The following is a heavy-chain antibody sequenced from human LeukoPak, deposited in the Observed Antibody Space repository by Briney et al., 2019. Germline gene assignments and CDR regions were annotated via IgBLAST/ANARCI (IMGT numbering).Heavy chain of an antibody. Sequence: SETLSLTCSVSGGSLSTYSWNWIRQPPGKGLEWIGSVYYSGGTNYNPSLKSRVTISVDTSNKQFSLKLSSVTAADTAVYYCARSFYGDYVISRYYYMDVWGKGTTVTISS. CDR2: VYYSGGT. CDR3: ARSFYGDYVISRYYYMDV. V-gene: IGHV4-59*01. D-gene: IGHD4-17*01. CDR1: GGSLSTYS. J-gene: IGHJ6*03.